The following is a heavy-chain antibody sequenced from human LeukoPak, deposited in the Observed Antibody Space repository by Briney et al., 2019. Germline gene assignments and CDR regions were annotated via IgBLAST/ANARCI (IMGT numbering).Heavy chain of an antibody. D-gene: IGHD7-27*01. CDR1: GYTFTGYY. CDR2: INPNSGGT. J-gene: IGHJ6*02. Sequence: ASVKVSCKASGYTFTGYYMHWVRQAPGQGLEWMGWINPNSGGTNYAQKFQGWVTMTRDTSISTAYMELSRLRSDDTAVYYCATAPSLGYGKDVWGQGTTATVSS. CDR3: ATAPSLGYGKDV. V-gene: IGHV1-2*04.